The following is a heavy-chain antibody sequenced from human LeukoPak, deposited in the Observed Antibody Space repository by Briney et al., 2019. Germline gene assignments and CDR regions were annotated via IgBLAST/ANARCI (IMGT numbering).Heavy chain of an antibody. CDR2: ISAYNGNT. CDR3: ARSVVPAAIDY. D-gene: IGHD2-2*01. Sequence: PSAKVSCNASGYNFTSYGISWVRPAPGQGLEWMGWISAYNGNTNYAQKLKGKVTMTTDTSTSTAYMELRSLRSDDTAEYYCARSVVPAAIDYWGQGTLVTVSS. V-gene: IGHV1-18*01. J-gene: IGHJ4*02. CDR1: GYNFTSYG.